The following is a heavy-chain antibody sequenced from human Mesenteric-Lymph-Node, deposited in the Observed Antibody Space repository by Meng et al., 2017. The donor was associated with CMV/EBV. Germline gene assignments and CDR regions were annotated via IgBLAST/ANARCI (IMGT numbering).Heavy chain of an antibody. Sequence: KVSCKGSGYSFTSYWIGWVRQMPGKGLEWMGIIYPGDSDTRYSPSFQGQVTISADKSISTAYLQWSSLKASDTAMYYCARQAYDSSGHYYFDYWGQGTLVTVSS. CDR2: IYPGDSDT. CDR3: ARQAYDSSGHYYFDY. J-gene: IGHJ4*02. CDR1: GYSFTSYW. V-gene: IGHV5-51*01. D-gene: IGHD3-22*01.